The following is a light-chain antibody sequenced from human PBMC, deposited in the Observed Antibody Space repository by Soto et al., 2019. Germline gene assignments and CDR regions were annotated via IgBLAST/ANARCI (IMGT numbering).Light chain of an antibody. Sequence: QSALPQPASVSGSPGQSIPISCTGTSSDVGGYDYVSWYQQQPDKAPKLMIYEVTKRPSGVSNRFSGSKSGNTASLTISGLQAEDEADYYCSSHTSGNTRVFGTGTKVTVL. CDR1: SSDVGGYDY. CDR2: EVT. V-gene: IGLV2-14*01. CDR3: SSHTSGNTRV. J-gene: IGLJ1*01.